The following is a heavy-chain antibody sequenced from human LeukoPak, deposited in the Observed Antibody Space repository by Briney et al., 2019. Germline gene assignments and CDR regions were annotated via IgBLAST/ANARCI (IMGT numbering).Heavy chain of an antibody. D-gene: IGHD3-22*01. CDR3: ARVGDSSGYHHDAFDI. J-gene: IGHJ3*02. CDR2: INPSGGST. V-gene: IGHV1-46*01. CDR1: GYTFTSYY. Sequence: GASVKVSCKASGYTFTSYYMHWVRQAPGQGLEWMGIINPSGGSTSYAQKFQGRVTMTSDTSTSTVYMELSSLRSEATAVYYCARVGDSSGYHHDAFDIWGQGTMVTVSS.